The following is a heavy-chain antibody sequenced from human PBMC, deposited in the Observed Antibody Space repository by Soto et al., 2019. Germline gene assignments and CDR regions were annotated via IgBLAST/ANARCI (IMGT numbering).Heavy chain of an antibody. CDR1: GGTFSSYA. J-gene: IGHJ4*02. D-gene: IGHD3-22*01. CDR3: ASHYDSSGYYYRGLDY. Sequence: QVQLLQSGAEVKKPWSSVTVSCKASGGTFSSYAISWVRQAPGQGLEWMGGIIPIFGTADYAQKFQGRVTITADESTSTGNMELSSLRSEDTAVYYCASHYDSSGYYYRGLDYWGQGTMVTVSS. V-gene: IGHV1-69*12. CDR2: IIPIFGTA.